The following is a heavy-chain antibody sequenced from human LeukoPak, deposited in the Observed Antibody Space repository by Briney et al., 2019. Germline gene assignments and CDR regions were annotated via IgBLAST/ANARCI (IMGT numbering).Heavy chain of an antibody. CDR2: IWYDGSNK. D-gene: IGHD5-18*01. CDR1: GFTFSSYG. V-gene: IGHV3-33*01. Sequence: GGSLRLSCAASGFTFSSYGMHWVRQAPGKGLEWVAVIWYDGSNKYYADSVKGRFTISRDNSKNTLYLQMNSLRAEDTAVYYCARAHGYSYGYIDYWGQGTLVTVSS. CDR3: ARAHGYSYGYIDY. J-gene: IGHJ4*02.